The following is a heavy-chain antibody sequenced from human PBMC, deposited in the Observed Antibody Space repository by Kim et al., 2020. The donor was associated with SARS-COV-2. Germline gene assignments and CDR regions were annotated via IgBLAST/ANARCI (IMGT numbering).Heavy chain of an antibody. V-gene: IGHV1-8*01. D-gene: IGHD4-4*01. J-gene: IGHJ6*03. CDR3: ARGLRGDYSSPFYYYYYYMDV. Sequence: ASVKVSCKASGYTFTSYDINWVRQATGQGLEWMGWMNPNSGNTGYAQKFQGRVTMTRNTSISTAYMELSSLRSEDTAVYYCARGLRGDYSSPFYYYYYYMDVWGKGTTVTISS. CDR1: GYTFTSYD. CDR2: MNPNSGNT.